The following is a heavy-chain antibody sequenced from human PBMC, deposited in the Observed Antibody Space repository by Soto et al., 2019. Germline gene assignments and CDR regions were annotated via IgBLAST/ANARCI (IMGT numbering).Heavy chain of an antibody. J-gene: IGHJ4*02. V-gene: IGHV1-8*01. D-gene: IGHD2-21*02. CDR2: MNPNSGNT. CDR1: GYTFTSYD. CDR3: AADRTYCGGDCYVD. Sequence: GASVKVSCKASGYTFTSYDINWVRQATGQGLEWMGWMNPNSGNTGYAQKFQGRVTMTRNTSTSTVYMELSSLRSEDTAVYYCAADRTYCGGDCYVDWGQGTLVTVSS.